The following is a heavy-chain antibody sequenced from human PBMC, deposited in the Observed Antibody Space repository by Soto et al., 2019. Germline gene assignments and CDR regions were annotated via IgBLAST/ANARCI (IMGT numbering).Heavy chain of an antibody. D-gene: IGHD3-22*01. CDR1: GHKVINCF. V-gene: IGHV1-46*01. CDR3: ATNYYDSSGYLY. Sequence: ASVKVSCKASGHKVINCFVHWVRQAPGQGLEWLGKIDPSDNVTSYAQKFQGRVTLTRDPSTNTVYVELSSLRSEDTAIYYCATNYYDSSGYLYWGQGTLVTVSS. CDR2: IDPSDNVT. J-gene: IGHJ4*02.